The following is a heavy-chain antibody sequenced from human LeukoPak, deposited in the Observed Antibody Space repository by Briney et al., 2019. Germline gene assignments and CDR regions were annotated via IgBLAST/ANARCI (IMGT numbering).Heavy chain of an antibody. Sequence: GGSLRLSCAASGFTFSSYEMHWVRQAPGKGLEWVSYISSSDNTMYYADSVKGRFTISRDNAKNSLYLQMNSLRAEDTAVYYCARQLGYWGQGTLVTVSS. D-gene: IGHD3-16*01. CDR1: GFTFSSYE. V-gene: IGHV3-48*03. CDR3: ARQLGY. J-gene: IGHJ4*02. CDR2: ISSSDNTM.